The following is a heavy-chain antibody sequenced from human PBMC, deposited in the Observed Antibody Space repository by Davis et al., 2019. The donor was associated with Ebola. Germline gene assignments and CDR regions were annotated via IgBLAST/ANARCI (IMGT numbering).Heavy chain of an antibody. Sequence: GSLRLSCAVYGESLSGYFWSWIRRPPGKGLQWLGEISHIGRSNYNPSLKNRLTMSVDTSKNQFSLTLTSVSAADTALYYCARTSLTSVTDSGLGFTYFDPWGQGSLVTVSS. V-gene: IGHV4-34*01. J-gene: IGHJ5*02. CDR2: ISHIGRS. D-gene: IGHD4-17*01. CDR1: GESLSGYF. CDR3: ARTSLTSVTDSGLGFTYFDP.